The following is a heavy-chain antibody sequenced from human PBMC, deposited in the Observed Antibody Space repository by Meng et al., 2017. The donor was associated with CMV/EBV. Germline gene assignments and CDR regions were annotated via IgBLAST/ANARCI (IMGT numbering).Heavy chain of an antibody. J-gene: IGHJ6*02. V-gene: IGHV4-39*01. Sequence: SETLSLTCTVSGGSISSSSYYWGWIRQPPGKGLEWIGSIYYSGSTYYNPSLKSRVTISVDTSKNQFSLKLSSVTAAGTAVYYCASTGRLAPYYYYGMDVWGQGTTVTVSS. CDR2: IYYSGST. CDR1: GGSISSSSYY. D-gene: IGHD3-9*01. CDR3: ASTGRLAPYYYYGMDV.